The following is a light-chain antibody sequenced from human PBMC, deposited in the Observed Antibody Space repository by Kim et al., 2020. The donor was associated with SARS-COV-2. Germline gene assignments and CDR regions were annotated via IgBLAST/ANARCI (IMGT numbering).Light chain of an antibody. V-gene: IGKV1-39*01. CDR2: ASS. J-gene: IGKJ2*04. CDR3: QQSYSTLGS. Sequence: SASVGDRVTITRRSSQSISTYLIWYQQKPRKAPKLLIYASSSLQRGVPSMCSASGSGTDFTLTSGSLQPEDFTTYYCQQSYSTLGSFGQGTKLEI. CDR1: QSISTY.